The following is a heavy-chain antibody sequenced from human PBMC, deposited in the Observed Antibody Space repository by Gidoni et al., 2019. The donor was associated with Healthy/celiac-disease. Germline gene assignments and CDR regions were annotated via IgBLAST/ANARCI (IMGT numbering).Heavy chain of an antibody. CDR3: ARDRPYGGNSEGPDWYFDL. Sequence: QVQLVQSGAEVKKPGSSVKVACKASGGTFRRDAISWVRQAPGQGREWMGWIIPIFGTANYAQKFQGRVTITADDSTSTAYMELSSLRSDDTAVYYCARDRPYGGNSEGPDWYFDLWGRGTLVTVSS. J-gene: IGHJ2*01. V-gene: IGHV1-69*01. CDR2: IIPIFGTA. D-gene: IGHD4-17*01. CDR1: GGTFRRDA.